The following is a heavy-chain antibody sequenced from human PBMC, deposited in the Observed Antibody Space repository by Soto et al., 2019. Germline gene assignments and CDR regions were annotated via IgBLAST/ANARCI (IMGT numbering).Heavy chain of an antibody. D-gene: IGHD2-21*02. CDR3: AKVWGDDNYGMDV. CDR2: ISYDGSNK. CDR1: GFTFSSYG. V-gene: IGHV3-30*18. J-gene: IGHJ6*02. Sequence: GGSLRLSCAASGFTFSSYGMHWVRQAPGKGLEWVAVISYDGSNKYYADSVKGRFTISRDNSKNTLYLQMNSLRAEDTAVYYCAKVWGDDNYGMDVWGQGTTVTVSS.